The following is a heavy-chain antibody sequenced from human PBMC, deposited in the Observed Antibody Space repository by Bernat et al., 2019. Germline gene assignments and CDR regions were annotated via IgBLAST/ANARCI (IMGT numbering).Heavy chain of an antibody. CDR3: AKAANYYGSGSYPGPLDAFDI. CDR1: GFTFSSYG. CDR2: ISYDGSNK. D-gene: IGHD3-10*01. V-gene: IGHV3-30*18. J-gene: IGHJ3*02. Sequence: QVQLVESGGGVVQPGRSLRLSCAASGFTFSSYGMHWVRQAPGKGLAWVAVISYDGSNKYDADSVKSRFTSSRDNSKNTLYLQMNGLRAEDAAVYYCAKAANYYGSGSYPGPLDAFDIWGQGTMVTVSS.